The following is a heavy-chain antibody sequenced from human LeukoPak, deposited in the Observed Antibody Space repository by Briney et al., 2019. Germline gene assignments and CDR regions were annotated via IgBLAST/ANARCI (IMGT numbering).Heavy chain of an antibody. CDR2: IIPIFGTA. CDR1: GGTSSSYA. D-gene: IGHD6-19*01. V-gene: IGHV1-69*01. Sequence: SVKVSCKASGGTSSSYAISWVRQAPGQGLEWMGGIIPIFGTANYAQKFQGRVTITADESTSTAYMELSSLRSEDTAVYYCARDSSGSSGWYGIDYWGQGTLVTVSS. CDR3: ARDSSGSSGWYGIDY. J-gene: IGHJ4*02.